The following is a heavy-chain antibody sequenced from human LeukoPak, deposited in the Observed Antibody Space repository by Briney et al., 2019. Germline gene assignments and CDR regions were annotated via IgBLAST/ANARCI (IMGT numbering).Heavy chain of an antibody. CDR2: IYTSGST. CDR3: ARELSRGYNWFDP. V-gene: IGHV4-61*02. CDR1: GGSISSGSYY. J-gene: IGHJ5*02. D-gene: IGHD3-10*01. Sequence: PSQTLSLTCTVSGGSISSGSYYWSWIRQPAGKGLEWIGRIYTSGSTNYNPSLKSRVTISVDTSKNQSSLKLGSVTAADTAVYYCARELSRGYNWFDPWGQGTLVTVSS.